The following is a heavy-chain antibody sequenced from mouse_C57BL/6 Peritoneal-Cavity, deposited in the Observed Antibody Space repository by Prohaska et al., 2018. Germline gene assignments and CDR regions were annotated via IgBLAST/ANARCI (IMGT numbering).Heavy chain of an antibody. V-gene: IGHV1-19*01. CDR3: ARYTTVVASDY. Sequence: GDTFTDYYMHWVKQSHGKSLEWIGVINPYNCGTSYNQQFKSKATLTVDKSSSTAYMELNSLTSEDSAVYYCARYTTVVASDYWGQGTTLTVSS. J-gene: IGHJ2*01. CDR1: GDTFTDYY. D-gene: IGHD1-1*01. CDR2: INPYNCGT.